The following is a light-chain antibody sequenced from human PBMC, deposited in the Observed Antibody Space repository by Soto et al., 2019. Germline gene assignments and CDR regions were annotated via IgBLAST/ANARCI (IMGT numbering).Light chain of an antibody. J-gene: IGKJ3*01. V-gene: IGKV1-5*03. CDR3: QDYNSYLT. Sequence: DIQMTQSPSTLSASVGDRVTITCRASQSISEWLAWYQQKPGEAPKLLIYKASTLQSGVPSRFSGGGSGTEFTLTISSLQPDDFATYYCQDYNSYLTFGPGTKVDIK. CDR2: KAS. CDR1: QSISEW.